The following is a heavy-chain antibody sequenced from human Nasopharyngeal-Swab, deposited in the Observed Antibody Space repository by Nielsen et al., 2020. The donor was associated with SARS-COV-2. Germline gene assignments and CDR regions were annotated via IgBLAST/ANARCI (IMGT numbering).Heavy chain of an antibody. D-gene: IGHD2-21*02. V-gene: IGHV4-34*01. CDR3: VQTYCGGDCYS. J-gene: IGHJ4*02. CDR2: INHSGST. Sequence: SETLSLTCAVYGGSFSGYYWSWIRQPPGKGLEWIGEINHSGSTNYNPSLKSRVTISVDTSKNQFSLKLSSVTAADTAVYYCVQTYCGGDCYSWGQGTLVTVSS. CDR1: GGSFSGYY.